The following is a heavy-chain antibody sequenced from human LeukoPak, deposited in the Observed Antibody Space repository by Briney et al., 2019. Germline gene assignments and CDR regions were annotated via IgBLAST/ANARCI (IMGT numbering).Heavy chain of an antibody. D-gene: IGHD5-18*01. J-gene: IGHJ4*02. CDR3: AKGLRQFDTSMVMFDY. V-gene: IGHV3-23*01. Sequence: PGGSLRLSCAASGFTFSGYAMSWVRQAPGKGLEWVSAISGSGGSTYYADSVKGRFTISRDNSKNTLYLQMNSLRAEDTAIYYCAKGLRQFDTSMVMFDYWGQGTLVTVSS. CDR1: GFTFSGYA. CDR2: ISGSGGST.